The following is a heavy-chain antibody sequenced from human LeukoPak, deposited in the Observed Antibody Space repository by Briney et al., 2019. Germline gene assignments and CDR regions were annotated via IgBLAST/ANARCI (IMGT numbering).Heavy chain of an antibody. D-gene: IGHD5-12*01. V-gene: IGHV1-18*01. CDR1: GYKFTSYG. CDR3: ARGATENWFDP. Sequence: GASVKVPCKASGYKFTSYGISWVRQAPGQGLDWMGWISAYNGNTNYAHNLQGRVTMTTDTSTSTAYMELRSLRSDDTAVYYCARGATENWFDPWGQGTLVTVSS. CDR2: ISAYNGNT. J-gene: IGHJ5*02.